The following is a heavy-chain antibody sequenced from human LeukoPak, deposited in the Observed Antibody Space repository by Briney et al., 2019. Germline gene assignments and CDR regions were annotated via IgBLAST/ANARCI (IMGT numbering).Heavy chain of an antibody. D-gene: IGHD5-12*01. V-gene: IGHV6-1*01. CDR1: GDSVSSNSAA. Sequence: SQTLSLTCAISGDSVSSNSAAWNWIRQSPSRGLEWLGRTYYRSKLYNDYAVSVKSRITINPDTSKNQFSLQLNSVTPEDTAVYYCARGIRYSGYDGTDAFDIWGQGTMVTVSS. CDR2: TYYRSKLYN. CDR3: ARGIRYSGYDGTDAFDI. J-gene: IGHJ3*02.